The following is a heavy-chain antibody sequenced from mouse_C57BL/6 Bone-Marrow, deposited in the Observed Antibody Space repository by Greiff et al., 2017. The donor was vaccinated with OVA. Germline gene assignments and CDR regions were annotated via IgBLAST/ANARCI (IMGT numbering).Heavy chain of an antibody. V-gene: IGHV1-7*01. CDR2: INPSSGYT. CDR3: FMGYFDY. D-gene: IGHD1-1*01. J-gene: IGHJ2*01. Sequence: VQVVESGAELAKPGASVKLSCKASGYTFTSYWMHWVKQRPGQGLEWIGYINPSSGYTKYNQKFKDKATLTADKSSSTAYMQLSSLTYEDSAVYYCFMGYFDYWGQGTTLTVAS. CDR1: GYTFTSYW.